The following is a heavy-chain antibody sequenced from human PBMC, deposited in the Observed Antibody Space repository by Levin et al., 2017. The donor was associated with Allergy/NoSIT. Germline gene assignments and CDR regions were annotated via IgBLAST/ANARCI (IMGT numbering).Heavy chain of an antibody. D-gene: IGHD6-13*01. CDR2: IIPIFGTA. V-gene: IGHV1-69*01. J-gene: IGHJ4*02. CDR1: GGTFSSYA. CDR3: ARGQPRGYSSSWYLDY. Sequence: LGESLKISCKASGGTFSSYAISWVRQAPGQGLEWMGGIIPIFGTANYAQKFQGRVTITADESTSTAYMELSSLRSEDTAVYYCARGQPRGYSSSWYLDYWGQGTLVTVSS.